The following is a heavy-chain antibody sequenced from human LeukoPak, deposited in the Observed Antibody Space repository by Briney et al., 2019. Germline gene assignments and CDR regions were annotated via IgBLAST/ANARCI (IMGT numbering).Heavy chain of an antibody. CDR3: ASDGVAFDI. D-gene: IGHD3-3*01. Sequence: SETLSLTCVVYGGSFSGYYWSWIRQPPGKGLEWIGEINHSGSTNYNPSLKSRVTISVDTFKNQFSLKLSSVTAADTAVYYCASDGVAFDIWGQGTMVTVSS. CDR2: INHSGST. CDR1: GGSFSGYY. V-gene: IGHV4-34*01. J-gene: IGHJ3*02.